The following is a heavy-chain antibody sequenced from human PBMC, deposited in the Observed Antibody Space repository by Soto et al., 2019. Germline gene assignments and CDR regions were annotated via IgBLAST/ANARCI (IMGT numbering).Heavy chain of an antibody. V-gene: IGHV4-39*01. CDR2: IYYSGST. CDR1: GGSISSSSYY. D-gene: IGHD3-22*01. Sequence: QLQLQESGPGLVKPSETLSLTCTVSGGSISSSSYYWGWIRQPPGKGLEWIGSIYYSGSTYYNPSLKSRVTISVDTSKNQFSLTLSSVTAADTAVYYCARPLLDYYDSSGYYYDWGQGTLVTVSS. J-gene: IGHJ4*02. CDR3: ARPLLDYYDSSGYYYD.